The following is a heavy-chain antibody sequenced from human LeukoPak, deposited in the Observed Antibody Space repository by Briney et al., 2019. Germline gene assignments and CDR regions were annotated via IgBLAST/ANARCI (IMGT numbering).Heavy chain of an antibody. CDR2: IYPGDSDT. CDR3: ARRYCTNISCYYFDN. D-gene: IGHD2-8*01. Sequence: GESLKISCKGSGYSFTSYWIGWVRQMPGKGLEWMGIIYPGDSDTRYSPSFQGQVTISADKSISTAYLQWSSLKASDTAMYYCARRYCTNISCYYFDNWGQGTLVTVSS. CDR1: GYSFTSYW. J-gene: IGHJ4*02. V-gene: IGHV5-51*01.